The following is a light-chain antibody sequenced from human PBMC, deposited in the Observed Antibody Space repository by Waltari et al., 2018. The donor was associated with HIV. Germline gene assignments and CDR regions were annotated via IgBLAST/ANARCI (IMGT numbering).Light chain of an antibody. J-gene: IGLJ2*01. CDR2: RNN. Sequence: QSVLLQPPPPPGTPGRGAPTPGPGRGSTTGVKLLTWYQKLPGSAPKLLIYRNNQRPSGVPDRFSGSKSGTSASLAISGLRSEDEADYYCAAWDDTLSVLFGGGTKLTVL. CDR1: GSTTGVKL. V-gene: IGLV1-47*01. CDR3: AAWDDTLSVL.